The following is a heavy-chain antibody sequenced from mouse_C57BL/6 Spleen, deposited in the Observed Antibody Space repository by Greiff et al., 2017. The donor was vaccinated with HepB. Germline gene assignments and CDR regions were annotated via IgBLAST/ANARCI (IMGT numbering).Heavy chain of an antibody. CDR2: IYIGNGYT. Sequence: VQLKESGAELVRPGSSVKMSCKTSGYTFTSYGINWVKQRPGQGLEWIGYIYIGNGYTEYNEKFKGKATLTSDTSSSTAYMQLSSLTSEDSAIYFCARDYYGSRSYYFDYWGQGTTLTVSS. V-gene: IGHV1-58*01. D-gene: IGHD1-1*01. CDR3: ARDYYGSRSYYFDY. CDR1: GYTFTSYG. J-gene: IGHJ2*01.